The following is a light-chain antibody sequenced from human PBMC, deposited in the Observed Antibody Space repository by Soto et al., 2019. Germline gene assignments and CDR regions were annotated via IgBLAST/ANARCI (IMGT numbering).Light chain of an antibody. Sequence: DIQMTQSPSSLSASVGDRVTITCRASQSISSYLNWYQQKPGKAPKLLIYAASSLQSGVPSSFSGSGSGTDFTLPSSSLQPEDFATYYCQQSYSTPYTFGQGTKLEIK. CDR3: QQSYSTPYT. V-gene: IGKV1-39*01. J-gene: IGKJ2*01. CDR1: QSISSY. CDR2: AAS.